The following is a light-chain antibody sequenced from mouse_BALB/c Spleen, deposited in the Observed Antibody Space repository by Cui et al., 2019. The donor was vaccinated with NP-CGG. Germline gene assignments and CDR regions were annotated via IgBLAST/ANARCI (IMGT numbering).Light chain of an antibody. V-gene: IGLV1*01. CDR2: GTN. CDR3: ALWYSNHWV. Sequence: QAVVTQESALTTSPGETVTLTCRSITGAVTTNNYANWVQEKPDHLFTGLIGGTNNRVPGVPARFSGSLIGDKAALTITGAQTEDEAIYFCALWYSNHWVFGGGTKLTVL. J-gene: IGLJ1*01. CDR1: TGAVTTNNY.